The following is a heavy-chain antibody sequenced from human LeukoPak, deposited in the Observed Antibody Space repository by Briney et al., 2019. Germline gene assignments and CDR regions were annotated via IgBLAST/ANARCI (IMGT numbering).Heavy chain of an antibody. J-gene: IGHJ6*02. Sequence: PSETLSLTCTVSGGSISSYYWSWIRQPPGKGLEWIGYIYYSGSTNYNPSLKSRVTISVDTSKNQFSLKLSSVTAADTAVYYCARVLYGPAGTLHYYGMDVWGQGTTVTVSS. CDR2: IYYSGST. CDR1: GGSISSYY. CDR3: ARVLYGPAGTLHYYGMDV. D-gene: IGHD6-13*01. V-gene: IGHV4-59*01.